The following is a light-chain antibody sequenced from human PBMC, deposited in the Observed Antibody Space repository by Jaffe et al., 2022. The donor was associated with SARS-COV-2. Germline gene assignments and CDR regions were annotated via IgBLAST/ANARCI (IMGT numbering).Light chain of an antibody. J-gene: IGKJ2*01. CDR3: QHYGSSHT. Sequence: EVVLTQSPGTLSLSPGERATLSCRASQSVSTTSTSLAWYQQKPGQAPRLLIYGASSRATGIPDRFSGSGSGTDFTLTISRLEPEDFAVYYCQHYGSSHTFGQGTKLEI. V-gene: IGKV3-20*01. CDR1: QSVSTTSTS. CDR2: GAS.